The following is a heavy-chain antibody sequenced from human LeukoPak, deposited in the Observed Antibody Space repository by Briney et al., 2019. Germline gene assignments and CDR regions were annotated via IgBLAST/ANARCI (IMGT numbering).Heavy chain of an antibody. CDR3: ARTNAPSGEFDY. Sequence: PGGSLRLSCAAYGFTFSSYSMKWVRQAPGKGLEWVSSISSSSRYIYYADSVKGRFTIYRDNAKNSLYLQMNSLRAEDTAVYYCARTNAPSGEFDYWGQGTLVTVSS. V-gene: IGHV3-21*01. J-gene: IGHJ4*02. CDR2: ISSSSRYI. CDR1: GFTFSSYS. D-gene: IGHD2-8*01.